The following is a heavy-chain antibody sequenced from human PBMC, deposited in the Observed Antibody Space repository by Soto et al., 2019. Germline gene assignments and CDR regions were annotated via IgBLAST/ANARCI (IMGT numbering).Heavy chain of an antibody. CDR1: GFTVNTFN. CDR3: TLYDALVFDF. V-gene: IGHV3-21*01. CDR2: ISNYDNT. D-gene: IGHD2-8*01. Sequence: GGSLRLSCAASGFTVNTFNMNWVRQAPGKGLEWVSSISNYDNTAYADSVKGRFTVSRDNAKNSLFLQMNSLRAEDTAVYYCTLYDALVFDFWGQGA. J-gene: IGHJ4*02.